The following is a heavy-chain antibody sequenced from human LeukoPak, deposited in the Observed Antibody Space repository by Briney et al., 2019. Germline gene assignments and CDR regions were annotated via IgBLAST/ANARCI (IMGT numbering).Heavy chain of an antibody. CDR1: GFTFSDYY. CDR2: ISSSGSTI. V-gene: IGHV3-11*01. D-gene: IGHD5-12*01. J-gene: IGHJ4*02. Sequence: GGSLRLSCAASGFTFSDYYMSWIRQAPGKGLEWVSYISSSGSTIYYADSVKGRFTISRDNAKNSLYLQMNSLRAEDTAVYYCAKDTRLGGGYEYYFDYWGQGTLVTVSS. CDR3: AKDTRLGGGYEYYFDY.